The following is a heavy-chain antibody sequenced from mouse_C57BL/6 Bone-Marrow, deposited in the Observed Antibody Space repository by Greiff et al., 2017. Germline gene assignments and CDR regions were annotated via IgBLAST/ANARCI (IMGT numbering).Heavy chain of an antibody. CDR2: IYPYNGVS. V-gene: IGHV1-31*01. CDR1: GYSFTGYY. Sequence: LVESGPELVKPGASVKISCKASGYSFTGYYMHWVKQSHGNILDWIGYIYPYNGVSSYNQKFKGKATLTVDKSSSTAYMELRSLTSEDSAVYYCVSYYYGSSEFAYWGQGTLVTVSA. D-gene: IGHD1-1*01. J-gene: IGHJ3*01. CDR3: VSYYYGSSEFAY.